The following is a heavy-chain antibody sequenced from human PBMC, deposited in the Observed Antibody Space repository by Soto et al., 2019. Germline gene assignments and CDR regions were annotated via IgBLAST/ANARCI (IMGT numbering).Heavy chain of an antibody. CDR1: GYTFATYW. CDR3: TRQDLSSGCDY. J-gene: IGHJ4*02. Sequence: PGESLKSSCKGSGYTFATYWIGWARQMPGKGLEWMGIIYPADSDTRYSPSFKGLVTISVDKSISTAYLQWSSLKASDTAIYYCTRQDLSSGCDYWGQGTLVTVSS. V-gene: IGHV5-51*01. CDR2: IYPADSDT. D-gene: IGHD3-22*01.